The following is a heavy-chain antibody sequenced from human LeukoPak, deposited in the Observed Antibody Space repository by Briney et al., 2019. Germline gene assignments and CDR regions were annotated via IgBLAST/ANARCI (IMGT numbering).Heavy chain of an antibody. CDR3: AAGAESGYYYYYYYYMDV. Sequence: GGSLRLSCAASGFTFSSYGMHWVRQAPGKGLEWVSCISSSSSYIYYADSVKGRFTISRDNAKNSLYLQMNSLRAEDTAVYYCAAGAESGYYYYYYYYMDVWGKGTTVTVSS. V-gene: IGHV3-21*04. CDR1: GFTFSSYG. CDR2: ISSSSSYI. D-gene: IGHD3-3*01. J-gene: IGHJ6*03.